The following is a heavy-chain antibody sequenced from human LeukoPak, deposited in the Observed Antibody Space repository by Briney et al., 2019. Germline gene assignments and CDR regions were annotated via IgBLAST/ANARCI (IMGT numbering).Heavy chain of an antibody. D-gene: IGHD3-22*01. CDR3: ARAIPPPPIVVVIKGGPTYFDY. Sequence: SPSETLSLTCAVYGGSFSGYYWSWIRQPPGKGLEWIGEINHSGSTNYNPSLKSRVTISVDTSKNQFSLKLSSVTAADTAVYYCARAIPPPPIVVVIKGGPTYFDYWGQGTLVTISS. CDR1: GGSFSGYY. V-gene: IGHV4-34*01. J-gene: IGHJ4*02. CDR2: INHSGST.